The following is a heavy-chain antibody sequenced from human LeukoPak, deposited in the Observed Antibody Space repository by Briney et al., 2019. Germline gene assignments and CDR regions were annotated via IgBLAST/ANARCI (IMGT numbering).Heavy chain of an antibody. V-gene: IGHV3-74*01. J-gene: IGHJ3*02. Sequence: PGGSLRLSCAASGFTFSTYWMAWVRQTPEKGLVWVSCINGDGTSTVYADSVKGRFTISRDNAKNTMYLQMNSLRAEDTAVYYCVKSASNALDIWGQGTMVTVSS. CDR3: VKSASNALDI. CDR2: INGDGTST. CDR1: GFTFSTYW.